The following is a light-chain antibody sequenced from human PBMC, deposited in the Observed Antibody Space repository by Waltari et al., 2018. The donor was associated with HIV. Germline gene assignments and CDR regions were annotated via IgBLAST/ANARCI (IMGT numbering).Light chain of an antibody. J-gene: IGLJ2*01. CDR3: SSYTRRSTVV. Sequence: QSALTQPASVSGSPGQSIVLPCTGSSSDIGYYDYVSWYQQYPGQAPKALIYEVTSRPSGTSSRFSGSKSATTAFLAISKLQTDDEADYFCSSYTRRSTVVFGGGTRLTVL. CDR2: EVT. CDR1: SSDIGYYDY. V-gene: IGLV2-14*01.